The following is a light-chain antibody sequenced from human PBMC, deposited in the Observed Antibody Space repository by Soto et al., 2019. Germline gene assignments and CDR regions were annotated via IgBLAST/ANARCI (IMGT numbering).Light chain of an antibody. CDR3: SSFTSRSSLI. V-gene: IGLV2-14*01. J-gene: IGLJ2*01. CDR1: MRDIGAYNL. CDR2: EVR. Sequence: QSALTQPASVSGSPGQSITIFCAGTMRDIGAYNLVSWYQQHPGRAPQLIIYEVRNRPSGFSFRFSGSKSGNTASLTISGLQAEDEADYYCSSFTSRSSLIFGGGTKLTVL.